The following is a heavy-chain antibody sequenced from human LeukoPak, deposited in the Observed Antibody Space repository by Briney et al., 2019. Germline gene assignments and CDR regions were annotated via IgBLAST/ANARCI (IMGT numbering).Heavy chain of an antibody. CDR1: GGSISSYY. CDR2: IFHSGTT. D-gene: IGHD3-10*01. J-gene: IGHJ4*02. V-gene: IGHV4-59*12. Sequence: PSETLSLTCTVSGGSISSYYWSWIRQPAGKGLEWIGYIFHSGTTYYNPSLKSRVTISVDRSKKQFSLNLSSVTAADTAVYYCARGVISGSGCFDYWGQGTLLTLSS. CDR3: ARGVISGSGCFDY.